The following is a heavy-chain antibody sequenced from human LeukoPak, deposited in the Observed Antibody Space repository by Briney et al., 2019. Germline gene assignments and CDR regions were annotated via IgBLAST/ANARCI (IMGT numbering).Heavy chain of an antibody. CDR2: VSSDGGTK. D-gene: IGHD6-19*01. CDR1: KFTFSNYG. CDR3: ATAVASSSGWYADY. J-gene: IGHJ4*02. Sequence: PGGSLRLSCKASKFTFSNYGMQWVRQAPGKGLEWVAVVSSDGGTKYYADSVKGRLTVSRDNSKNTLYLQMNGLRAEDTAVYYCATAVASSSGWYADYWGQGTLVTVSS. V-gene: IGHV3-30*03.